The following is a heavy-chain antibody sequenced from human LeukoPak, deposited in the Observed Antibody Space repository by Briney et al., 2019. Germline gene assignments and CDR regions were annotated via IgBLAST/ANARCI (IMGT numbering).Heavy chain of an antibody. Sequence: GGSLRLSCAASGFTFDDYAMHWVRQAPGKGLEWVSLISGVGGSTYYADSVKGRFTISSDISKNTVYLQMNSLRAEDTAVYYCAKDHRYCRGGTCHSGFDYWGQGTLVTVSS. J-gene: IGHJ4*02. V-gene: IGHV3-43*02. D-gene: IGHD2-15*01. CDR3: AKDHRYCRGGTCHSGFDY. CDR1: GFTFDDYA. CDR2: ISGVGGST.